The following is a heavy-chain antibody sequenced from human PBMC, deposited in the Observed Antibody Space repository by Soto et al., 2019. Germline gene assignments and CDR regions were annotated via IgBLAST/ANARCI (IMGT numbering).Heavy chain of an antibody. Sequence: EVQLLESGGGLVQTGGTLRLSCAASGFTFSNYAMTWVRQAPGKGLEWVAGISGSGGRTYHGDSVKGRFTISRDNSNDTLYLQVTSLRADDTAVYYCARTIMIFGGGLDWGQGTLVTVSS. D-gene: IGHD3-3*01. V-gene: IGHV3-23*01. CDR2: ISGSGGRT. CDR1: GFTFSNYA. CDR3: ARTIMIFGGGLD. J-gene: IGHJ4*02.